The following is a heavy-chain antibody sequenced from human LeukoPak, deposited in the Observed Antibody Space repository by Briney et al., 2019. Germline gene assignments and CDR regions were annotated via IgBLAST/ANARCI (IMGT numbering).Heavy chain of an antibody. Sequence: SETLSLTCTVSGGSISSGGYYWNWIRQFSGKGLEWIGSIYYSGTTYYNPSLKNRVTISVDTPKNQFFLRLSSVTAADTAVYYCARDASLDVWGQGTTVTVSS. CDR1: GGSISSGGYY. CDR3: ARDASLDV. V-gene: IGHV4-31*03. J-gene: IGHJ6*02. CDR2: IYYSGTT.